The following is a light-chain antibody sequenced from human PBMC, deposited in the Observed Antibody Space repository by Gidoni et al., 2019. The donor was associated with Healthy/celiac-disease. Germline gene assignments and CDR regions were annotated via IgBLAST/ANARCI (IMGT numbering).Light chain of an antibody. CDR3: QAWDSSTFVV. J-gene: IGLJ2*01. CDR1: KLGDKY. CDR2: QDS. Sequence: SYELIQPPSVSVSPGQTASITCSGDKLGDKYACWYQQKPGQSPVLVIYQDSKRPSGIPVRFSGANSGNTATLTISGTQAMDEADYYCQAWDSSTFVVFGGGTKLTVL. V-gene: IGLV3-1*01.